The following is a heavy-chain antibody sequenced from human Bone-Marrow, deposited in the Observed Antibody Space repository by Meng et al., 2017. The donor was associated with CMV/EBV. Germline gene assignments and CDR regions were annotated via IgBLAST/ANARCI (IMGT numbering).Heavy chain of an antibody. J-gene: IGHJ4*02. Sequence: SCKASGYTFTSYGISWVRQAPGKGLEWVSSISDSGGSTYYADSVKGRFTISRDNSKNTLYLQMNSLRAEDTAVYYCAKEVYCSSTSCYVVGPIDYWGQGTPVTVSS. V-gene: IGHV3-23*01. D-gene: IGHD2-2*01. CDR2: ISDSGGST. CDR3: AKEVYCSSTSCYVVGPIDY. CDR1: GYTFTSYG.